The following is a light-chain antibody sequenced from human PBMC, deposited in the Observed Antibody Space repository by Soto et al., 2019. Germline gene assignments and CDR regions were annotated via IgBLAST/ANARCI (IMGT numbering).Light chain of an antibody. J-gene: IGKJ1*01. CDR1: QTISNY. CDR2: AAS. V-gene: IGKV1-39*01. CDR3: QHSYITPRT. Sequence: DLQMTQTPSSLSASGGDRVTISCRASQTISNYLNWYQQKPGKAPNLLIYAASSLQSGVPSRFSGSGSGTDFTLTISSLQPEDFATYYCQHSYITPRTFGQGTKV.